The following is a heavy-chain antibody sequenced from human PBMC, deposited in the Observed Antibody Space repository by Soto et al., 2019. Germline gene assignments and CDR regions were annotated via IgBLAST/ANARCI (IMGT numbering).Heavy chain of an antibody. CDR3: ATVSKLGYCSSTSCYNLDY. CDR1: GFTFSSYA. D-gene: IGHD2-2*02. J-gene: IGHJ4*02. V-gene: IGHV3-23*01. CDR2: ISGSGGST. Sequence: GGSLRLSCAASGFTFSSYAMSWVRQAPGKGLEWVSAISGSGGSTYYADSVKGRFTISRDNSKNTLYLQMNSLRAEDTAVYYCATVSKLGYCSSTSCYNLDYWGQGT.